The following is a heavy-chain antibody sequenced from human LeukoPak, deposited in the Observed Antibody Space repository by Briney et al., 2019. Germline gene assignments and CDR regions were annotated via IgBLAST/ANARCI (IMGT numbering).Heavy chain of an antibody. CDR3: ARHEYSGSYYGLSWFDP. V-gene: IGHV4-39*01. CDR2: IYYSGST. Sequence: PSETLSPTCTVSGGSISSSGYYWGWLRQPPGKGLEWIASIYYSGSTYYNPSLKSRVTISVDTSKNQLSLKLSSLTAADTAVYYCARHEYSGSYYGLSWFDPWGQGTLVTVSS. D-gene: IGHD1-26*01. CDR1: GGSISSSGYY. J-gene: IGHJ5*02.